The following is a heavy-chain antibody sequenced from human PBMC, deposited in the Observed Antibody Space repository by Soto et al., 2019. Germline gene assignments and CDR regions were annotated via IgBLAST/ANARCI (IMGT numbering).Heavy chain of an antibody. V-gene: IGHV1-2*02. D-gene: IGHD6-6*01. J-gene: IGHJ4*02. CDR3: ARDSAARLELDY. CDR1: GYTFTGYY. CDR2: INPNSGGT. Sequence: ASEKVSCKASGYTFTGYYMHWVRQAPGQGLEWMGWINPNSGGTNYAQKFQGRVTMTRDTSISTAYMELSRLRSDDTAVYYCARDSAARLELDYWGQGTLVTVSS.